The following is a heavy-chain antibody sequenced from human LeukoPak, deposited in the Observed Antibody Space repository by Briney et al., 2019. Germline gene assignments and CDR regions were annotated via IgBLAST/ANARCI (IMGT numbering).Heavy chain of an antibody. V-gene: IGHV3-53*01. J-gene: IGHJ4*02. D-gene: IGHD3-22*01. CDR2: IYSGGST. CDR3: ARDRDSSGYYYV. CDR1: GFTVSSNY. Sequence: GGSLRLSCAASGFTVSSNYMSWVRQAPGKGLEWVSVIYSGGSTYYADSVKGRFTISRDNSKNTLYPQMNSLRAEDTAVYYCARDRDSSGYYYVWGQGTLVTVSS.